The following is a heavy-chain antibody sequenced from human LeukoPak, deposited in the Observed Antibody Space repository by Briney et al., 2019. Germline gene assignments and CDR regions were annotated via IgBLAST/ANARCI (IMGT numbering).Heavy chain of an antibody. CDR2: IGGSGGST. CDR3: AKSSGDYKTKFDS. V-gene: IGHV3-23*01. Sequence: PGGSLRLSCAASGFTFSSYAMSWVRQAPGKGLEWVSGIGGSGGSTYYADSVKGRLTISRDNSKNTLYLQMNSLRAEDTAVYYCAKSSGDYKTKFDSWGQGTLVTVSS. CDR1: GFTFSSYA. D-gene: IGHD4-17*01. J-gene: IGHJ4*02.